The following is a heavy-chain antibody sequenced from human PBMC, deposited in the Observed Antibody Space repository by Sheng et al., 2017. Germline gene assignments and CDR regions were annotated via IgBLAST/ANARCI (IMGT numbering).Heavy chain of an antibody. V-gene: IGHV3-11*04. Sequence: QEQLVESGGGLVKPGGSLRLSCATSGFTFSDYHMSWIRQTPGKGLEWVSYISSSGSTIHYADSVKGRFTISRDNAKNSLYLQMNSLRAEDTAVYYCASTHGYTYGYQLDSWGQGTLVTVSS. CDR1: GFTFSDYH. D-gene: IGHD5-18*01. CDR2: ISSSGSTI. J-gene: IGHJ4*02. CDR3: ASTHGYTYGYQLDS.